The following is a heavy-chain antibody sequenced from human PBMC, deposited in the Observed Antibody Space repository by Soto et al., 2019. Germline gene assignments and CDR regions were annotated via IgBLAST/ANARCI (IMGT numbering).Heavy chain of an antibody. CDR2: ISYSGST. CDR3: AREVNNYYGMEV. V-gene: IGHV4-30-4*01. CDR1: GASISSDDYY. J-gene: IGHJ6*02. Sequence: QVQLQESGPGLVKPSQTLSLTCSISGASISSDDYYWSWFRQPPGKGLEWIGYISYSGSTYYNPSLKSRITISVDTSKTQFSLILSSVTAADTAVFYCAREVNNYYGMEVWGQGTTLTVSS.